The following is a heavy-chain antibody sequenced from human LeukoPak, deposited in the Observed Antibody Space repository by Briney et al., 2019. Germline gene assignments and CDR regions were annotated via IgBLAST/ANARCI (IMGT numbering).Heavy chain of an antibody. CDR2: IKGDGIET. CDR3: ARDVVLGSGSCAS. CDR1: GFTFCGFW. J-gene: IGHJ1*01. V-gene: IGHV3-74*01. D-gene: IGHD3-10*01. Sequence: GGSLRLSCAASGFTFCGFWMDWVRPAPGKGRVWVSRIKGDGIETNYADSVKGRITVSRDNAKNTLFLQMHSLRAEDTAGYFCARDVVLGSGSCASWGQGTLGTGAS.